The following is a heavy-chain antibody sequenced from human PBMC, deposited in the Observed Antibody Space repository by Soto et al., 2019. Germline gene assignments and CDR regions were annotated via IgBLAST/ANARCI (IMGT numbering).Heavy chain of an antibody. Sequence: PSETLSLTCTVSGGSISSYYWSWIRQPPGKGLEWIGYIYYSGSTNYNPSLKSRVTISVDTSKNQFSLKLSSVTAADTAVYYCARTSGYYYLTANWGQGTLVTVS. D-gene: IGHD3-22*01. V-gene: IGHV4-59*08. CDR2: IYYSGST. CDR3: ARTSGYYYLTAN. J-gene: IGHJ4*02. CDR1: GGSISSYY.